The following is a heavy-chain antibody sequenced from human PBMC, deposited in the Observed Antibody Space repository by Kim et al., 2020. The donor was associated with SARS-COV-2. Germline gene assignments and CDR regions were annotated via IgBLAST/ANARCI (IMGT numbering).Heavy chain of an antibody. J-gene: IGHJ4*02. CDR3: ARGDSYCSGGSCAVDY. Sequence: GGSLRLSCAASGFTFSDYYMSWIRQAPGKGLEWVSYISSSSSYTNYADSVKGRFTISRDNAKNSLYLQMNSLRAEDTAVYYCARGDSYCSGGSCAVDYWGQGTLVTVSS. V-gene: IGHV3-11*05. CDR2: ISSSSSYT. D-gene: IGHD2-15*01. CDR1: GFTFSDYY.